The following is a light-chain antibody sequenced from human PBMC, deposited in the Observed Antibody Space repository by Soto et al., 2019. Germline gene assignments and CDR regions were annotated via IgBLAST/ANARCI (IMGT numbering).Light chain of an antibody. CDR2: ETS. CDR1: QSVDTM. Sequence: EIVLTQSPASLSLSAGERVTLSCRASQSVDTMVAWYQQQVGRTPRLLIYETSNRATGVPGRFSGSGSGTDFTLTISRLEPEDFAVYFCQVRTDWPPFKYILGQGTKLEV. CDR3: QVRTDWPPFKYI. V-gene: IGKV3-11*01. J-gene: IGKJ2*01.